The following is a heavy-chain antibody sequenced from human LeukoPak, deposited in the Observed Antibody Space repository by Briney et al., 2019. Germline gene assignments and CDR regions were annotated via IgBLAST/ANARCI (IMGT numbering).Heavy chain of an antibody. Sequence: SETLSLTCAVYGGFFSGYYWSWIRPSPGKGLEWVGEVHHSGSSDYNPSLKRRVTISVDTSKNHFSLNLRSVTAADTAVYYWARRSYNSPFRYWGQGTPVTVSS. CDR1: GGFFSGYY. CDR3: ARRSYNSPFRY. D-gene: IGHD1-26*01. CDR2: VHHSGSS. J-gene: IGHJ4*02. V-gene: IGHV4-34*01.